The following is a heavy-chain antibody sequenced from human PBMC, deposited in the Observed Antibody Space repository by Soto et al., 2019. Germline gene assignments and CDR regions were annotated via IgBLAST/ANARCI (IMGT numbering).Heavy chain of an antibody. V-gene: IGHV4-31*03. D-gene: IGHD2-2*02. J-gene: IGHJ6*02. CDR3: ARAEYCSSTSCYMGSGPYYGMDV. CDR2: IYYSGST. Sequence: QVQLQESGPGLVKPSQTLSLTCTVSGGSISSGGYYWSWIRQHPGKGLEWIGYIYYSGSTYYNPSLKSRVTISVDTSKNQFSLKLSSVTAADTAVYYCARAEYCSSTSCYMGSGPYYGMDVWGQGTTVTVSS. CDR1: GGSISSGGYY.